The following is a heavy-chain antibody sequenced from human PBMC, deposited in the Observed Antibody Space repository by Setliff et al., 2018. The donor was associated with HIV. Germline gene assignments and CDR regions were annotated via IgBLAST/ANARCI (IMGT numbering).Heavy chain of an antibody. CDR3: AKDQWQPGYGFDV. CDR1: GFTFSNYN. V-gene: IGHV3-21*04. CDR2: ISSSSSYT. J-gene: IGHJ3*01. D-gene: IGHD6-19*01. Sequence: GESLKISCAASGFTFSNYNMNWVRQAPGKGLEWVSSISSSSSYTNYADSVKGRFTISRDNAKNSLYLQMNNLRAEDTALYFCAKDQWQPGYGFDVWGQGTVVTVSS.